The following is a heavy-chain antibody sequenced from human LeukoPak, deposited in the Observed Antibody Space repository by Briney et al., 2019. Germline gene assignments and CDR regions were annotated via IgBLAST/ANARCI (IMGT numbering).Heavy chain of an antibody. J-gene: IGHJ4*02. D-gene: IGHD6-19*01. Sequence: GGSLRLSCAASGLTFSSYWMSWVRQAPGKELVWVARIRGDGRATTYADSVKGRFTISRDNAMNTVFLQMKSLRADDTGTYYCARFYFPEEHDRAWYEAHWGQGVLVTVS. CDR3: ARFYFPEEHDRAWYEAH. V-gene: IGHV3-74*03. CDR1: GLTFSSYW. CDR2: IRGDGRAT.